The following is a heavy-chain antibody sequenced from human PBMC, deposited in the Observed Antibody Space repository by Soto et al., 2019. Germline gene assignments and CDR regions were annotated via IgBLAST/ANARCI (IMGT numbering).Heavy chain of an antibody. CDR2: VYHSGST. CDR3: ARGGKKMAVAMYYFNY. CDR1: GGSISSGGYS. V-gene: IGHV4-30-2*01. J-gene: IGHJ4*02. Sequence: TLSLTCAVSGGSISSGGYSWSWIRQPPGKGLEWIGCVYHSGSTYYNPSLKSRVTISVDRSKNQFSLKLSSVTAADTAVYYCARGGKKMAVAMYYFNYWGQGTLVTVSS. D-gene: IGHD6-19*01.